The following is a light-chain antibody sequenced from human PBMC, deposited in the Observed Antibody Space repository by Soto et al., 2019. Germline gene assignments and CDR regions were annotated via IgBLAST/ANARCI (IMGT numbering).Light chain of an antibody. CDR2: DAS. J-gene: IGKJ1*01. CDR1: QSLSSR. CDR3: QQYNNFWT. V-gene: IGKV1-5*01. Sequence: DIHMTQSPSTRSACVVEIVSVSFMASQSLSSRLAWYQQKPGKAPELLIYDASSLKSGVPSRFSGSESGTEFTLTISSLQTDDFATYYCQQYNNFWTFGQGTKVDIK.